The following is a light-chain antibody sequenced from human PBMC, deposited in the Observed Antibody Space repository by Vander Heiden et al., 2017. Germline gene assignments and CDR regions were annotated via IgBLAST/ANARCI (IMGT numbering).Light chain of an antibody. V-gene: IGKV1-5*01. J-gene: IGKJ1*01. CDR2: NAS. Sequence: IPFTQYPSTLAASVGDRGTVTCRASQSIHYYLAWFQQKPGKAPNLLISNASNLESGVPSRFSGSGSGTEFTLTITRLQPDDFATYFCQQYHSPWTFGQGTKLE. CDR3: QQYHSPWT. CDR1: QSIHYY.